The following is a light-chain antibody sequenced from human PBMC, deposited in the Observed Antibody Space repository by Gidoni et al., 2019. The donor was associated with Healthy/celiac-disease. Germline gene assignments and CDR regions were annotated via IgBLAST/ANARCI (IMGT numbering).Light chain of an antibody. CDR3: QQSYSTLTWT. CDR1: QSISSY. Sequence: IQLTQSPSSLSASVGDRVTITCRASQSISSYLNWYQQKPGKAPKLLIYAASSLHSGVPSRFSGSGSGTDFTLTISSLQPEDFATYYCQQSYSTLTWTFGQGTKVEIK. V-gene: IGKV1-39*01. J-gene: IGKJ1*01. CDR2: AAS.